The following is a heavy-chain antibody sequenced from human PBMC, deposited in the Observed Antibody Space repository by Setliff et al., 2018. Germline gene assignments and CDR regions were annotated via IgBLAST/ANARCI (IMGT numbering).Heavy chain of an antibody. D-gene: IGHD3-10*01. CDR2: IGHTGSI. J-gene: IGHJ3*02. Sequence: SETLSLTCAVYGGSFSGYYWSWIRQPPGKGLEWVGNIGHTGSINYNPSLKSRLTISRDTSKNQVSLKLNSVTATDTAVYYCARDSSYYGLAFDIWGQGTMVTVSS. CDR1: GGSFSGYY. CDR3: ARDSSYYGLAFDI. V-gene: IGHV4-34*01.